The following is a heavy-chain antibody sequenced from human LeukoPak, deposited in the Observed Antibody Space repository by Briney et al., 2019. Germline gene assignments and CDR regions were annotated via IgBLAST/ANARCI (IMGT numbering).Heavy chain of an antibody. CDR3: ARDYYYYYMDV. Sequence: GGSLRLFCAPCGFTFSIYGMHWARHAPGKGLEGVAVKSHDGSNKDYADSVKRRFTISRDNSKNTMYLQMNSLRAEDTAVYYCARDYYYYYMDVWGKGTTVTVSS. CDR2: KSHDGSNK. CDR1: GFTFSIYG. J-gene: IGHJ6*03. V-gene: IGHV3-30*01.